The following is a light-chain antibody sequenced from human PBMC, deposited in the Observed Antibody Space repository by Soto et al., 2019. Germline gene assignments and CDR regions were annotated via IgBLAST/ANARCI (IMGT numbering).Light chain of an antibody. Sequence: QSVLTQPASVSGSPGQSITISCTGTSSDVGGYNYVSWYQQHPGKAPKLMIYDVSNRPSGVSNRFSGSKSGNTASLTISGLQAEDEADYYCSSYTSRSTLDYVFGTGTKSPS. CDR2: DVS. J-gene: IGLJ1*01. V-gene: IGLV2-14*01. CDR1: SSDVGGYNY. CDR3: SSYTSRSTLDYV.